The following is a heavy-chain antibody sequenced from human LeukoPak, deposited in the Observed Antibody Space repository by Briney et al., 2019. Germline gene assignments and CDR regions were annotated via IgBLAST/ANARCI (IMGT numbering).Heavy chain of an antibody. CDR1: GFTFSSYG. V-gene: IGHV3-33*06. CDR3: AKGAYRVRGVLRLMDV. CDR2: IWYDGSNK. J-gene: IGHJ6*02. D-gene: IGHD3-10*01. Sequence: GGSLRLSCAASGFTFSSYGMHWVRQAPGKGLEWVAVIWYDGSNKYYADSVKGRFTISRDNSKNTLYLQMNSLRAEDTAVYYCAKGAYRVRGVLRLMDVWGQGTTVTVSS.